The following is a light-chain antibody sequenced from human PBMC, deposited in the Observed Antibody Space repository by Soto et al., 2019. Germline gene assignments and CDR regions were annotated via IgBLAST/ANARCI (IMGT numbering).Light chain of an antibody. J-gene: IGKJ4*01. CDR1: QSVNQK. Sequence: EIVLTQSPATLSVSPGERATLSCRASQSVNQKLGWYQQKPGQAPRLLIYVASYRATGIPARFSGSGSGTEYTLTISNLQAEDFAVYYCQQYGVTPPNTFGGGTKVEV. V-gene: IGKV3-15*01. CDR3: QQYGVTPPNT. CDR2: VAS.